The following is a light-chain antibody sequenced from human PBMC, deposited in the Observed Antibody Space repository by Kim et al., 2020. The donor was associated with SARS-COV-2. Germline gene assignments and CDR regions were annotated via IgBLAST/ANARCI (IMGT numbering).Light chain of an antibody. V-gene: IGKV3-20*01. CDR3: QQYGSLPRT. CDR1: QSVSNDY. CDR2: GAS. Sequence: SPRERATLSCRASQSVSNDYLAWHQQKPGQAPRLLVYGASSRATGIPDRFSGSGSGTDFTLTISRLEPEDFAVYYCQQYGSLPRTFGQGTKVEIK. J-gene: IGKJ1*01.